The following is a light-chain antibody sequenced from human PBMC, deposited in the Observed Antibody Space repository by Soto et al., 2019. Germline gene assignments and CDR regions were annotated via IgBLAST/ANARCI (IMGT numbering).Light chain of an antibody. Sequence: QSALTQPASVSGSPGQSITISCPGTSSDVGAYHYVSWYQHHPGKAPKLMIYDVSYRPSGVPNRFSGSKSGNTASLTISGRQVEDEAYYYCSSYTSSSTVVFGGGTKVTVL. CDR3: SSYTSSSTVV. J-gene: IGLJ2*01. CDR2: DVS. CDR1: SSDVGAYHY. V-gene: IGLV2-14*03.